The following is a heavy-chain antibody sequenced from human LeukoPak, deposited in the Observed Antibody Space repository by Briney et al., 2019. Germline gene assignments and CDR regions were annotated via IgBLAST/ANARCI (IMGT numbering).Heavy chain of an antibody. CDR2: IYSGGST. D-gene: IGHD3-10*01. CDR1: GFTVSSNY. CDR3: ARHGVRRVISVDWFDP. V-gene: IGHV3-53*01. Sequence: PGGSLRLSCAASGFTVSSNYMSWVRQAPGKGLEWVSLIYSGGSTYYADSVKGRFTISGDNSKNTLYLQLNSLRAEDTAVYYCARHGVRRVISVDWFDPWGQGTLVTVSS. J-gene: IGHJ5*02.